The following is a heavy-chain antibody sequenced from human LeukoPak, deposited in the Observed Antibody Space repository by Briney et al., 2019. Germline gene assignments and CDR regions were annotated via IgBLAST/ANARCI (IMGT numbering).Heavy chain of an antibody. D-gene: IGHD3-22*01. Sequence: ASVKVSCKASGYTFTGYYMHWVRQAPGQGLEWMGWINPNSGGTNYAQKFQGWVTMTRDTSISTAYMELNRLRSDDTAVYYCARDASYYYDSSTPHDAFDIWGQGTMVTVSS. CDR1: GYTFTGYY. CDR3: ARDASYYYDSSTPHDAFDI. V-gene: IGHV1-2*04. CDR2: INPNSGGT. J-gene: IGHJ3*02.